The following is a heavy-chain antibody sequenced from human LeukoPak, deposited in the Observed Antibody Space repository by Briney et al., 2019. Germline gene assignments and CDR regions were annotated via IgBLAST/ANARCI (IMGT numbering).Heavy chain of an antibody. V-gene: IGHV1-18*01. CDR1: GYTFINYA. CDR2: IGTYNGNT. J-gene: IGHJ3*02. CDR3: VREWDHTRMTFDI. Sequence: ASVKVSCKASGYTFINYAISWVRQAPGQGLEWMGWIGTYNGNTKYAQEFQGRVTMTTDTSTSTGYMELRNLRSDDTAVYFCVREWDHTRMTFDIWGQGTMVTVS. D-gene: IGHD1-26*01.